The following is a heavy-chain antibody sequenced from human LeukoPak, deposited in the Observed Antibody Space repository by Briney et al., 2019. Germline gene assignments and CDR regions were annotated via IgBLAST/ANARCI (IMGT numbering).Heavy chain of an antibody. CDR3: ARVYAGAFDY. Sequence: GGPLRLSCAASGFTLSTYWMHWVRQAPGKGLVWVSRINSDGSTTTYADSVKGRFTISRDNAKNTLYLQMDRLRAEDTAVYYCARVYAGAFDYWGQGTLVTVSS. D-gene: IGHD1-14*01. CDR1: GFTLSTYW. CDR2: INSDGSTT. V-gene: IGHV3-74*01. J-gene: IGHJ4*02.